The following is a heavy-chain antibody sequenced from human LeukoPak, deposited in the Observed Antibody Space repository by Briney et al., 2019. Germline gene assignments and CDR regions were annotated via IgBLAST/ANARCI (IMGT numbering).Heavy chain of an antibody. CDR1: GYTFTSYY. Sequence: ASVTVSCKASGYTFTSYYINWVRQAPGQGLEWMGVINPSGGGTSYAQKFQGRVTMTRDTSTSTVYMELSSLRSEDTAVYYCAAVVVDAFDIWGQGTMVTVSS. CDR2: INPSGGGT. V-gene: IGHV1-46*01. CDR3: AAVVVDAFDI. J-gene: IGHJ3*02. D-gene: IGHD2-2*01.